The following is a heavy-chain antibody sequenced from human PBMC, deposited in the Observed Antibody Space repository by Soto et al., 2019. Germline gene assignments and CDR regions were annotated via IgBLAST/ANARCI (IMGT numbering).Heavy chain of an antibody. D-gene: IGHD3-22*01. CDR3: AASPDYYDSSGYYFMWFDY. Sequence: PGGSLRLSCAASGFTFSSYSMNWVRQAPGKGLEWVSSISSSSSYIYYADSVKGRFTISRDNAKNSLYLQMNSLRAEDTAVYYCAASPDYYDSSGYYFMWFDYWGQGTLVTVSS. J-gene: IGHJ4*02. CDR1: GFTFSSYS. V-gene: IGHV3-21*01. CDR2: ISSSSSYI.